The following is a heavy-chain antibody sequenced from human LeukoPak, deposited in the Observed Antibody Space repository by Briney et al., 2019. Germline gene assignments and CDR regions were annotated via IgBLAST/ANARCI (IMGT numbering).Heavy chain of an antibody. CDR2: ISSSSSYI. J-gene: IGHJ4*02. Sequence: GGSLRLSCAASGFTFSSYSMNWVRQAPGKGLEWVSSISSSSSYIYYADSVKGRFTISRDNAKNSLYLQMNSLRAEDTAVYYCVRDSSGYSMICDYWGQGTLVTVSS. CDR3: VRDSSGYSMICDY. CDR1: GFTFSSYS. D-gene: IGHD3-22*01. V-gene: IGHV3-21*01.